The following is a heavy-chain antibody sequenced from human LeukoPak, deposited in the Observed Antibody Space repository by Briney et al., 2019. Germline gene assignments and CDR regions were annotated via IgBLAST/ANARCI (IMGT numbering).Heavy chain of an antibody. Sequence: GESLKISCKGSGYIFISQWTGWVRQMPGKGLEWMGIIYPGDSDTRYSPSFQGQVTISADKSISTAYLQWSSLKASDTAMYYCARRGSGSESFYSLDYWGQGTLVTVSS. CDR1: GYIFISQW. CDR3: ARRGSGSESFYSLDY. CDR2: IYPGDSDT. V-gene: IGHV5-51*01. D-gene: IGHD3-10*01. J-gene: IGHJ4*02.